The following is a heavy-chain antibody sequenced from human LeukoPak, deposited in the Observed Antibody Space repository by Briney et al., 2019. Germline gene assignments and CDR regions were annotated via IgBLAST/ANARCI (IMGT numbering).Heavy chain of an antibody. Sequence: GGSLRLSCAASGFTFSSYWMHWARQAPGKGLVWVSRINSDGSSTSYANSVKGRFTISRDNAKNTLYLQMNSLRAEDTAVYYCARGLGITMVRGVIITQGMDVWGQGTTVTVSS. CDR1: GFTFSSYW. CDR2: INSDGSST. CDR3: ARGLGITMVRGVIITQGMDV. J-gene: IGHJ6*02. V-gene: IGHV3-74*01. D-gene: IGHD3-10*01.